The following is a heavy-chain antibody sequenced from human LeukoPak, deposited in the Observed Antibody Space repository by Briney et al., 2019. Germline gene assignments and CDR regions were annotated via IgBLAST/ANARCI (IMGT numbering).Heavy chain of an antibody. Sequence: SVKVSCKASGGTFSSYAISWVRQAPGQGLEWMGRIIPILGIANYAQKFQGRVTITADKSTSTAYMELSSLRSEDTAMYYCARDSKSIAAAGETFFDYWGQGTLVTVSS. D-gene: IGHD6-13*01. J-gene: IGHJ4*02. CDR1: GGTFSSYA. CDR3: ARDSKSIAAAGETFFDY. CDR2: IIPILGIA. V-gene: IGHV1-69*04.